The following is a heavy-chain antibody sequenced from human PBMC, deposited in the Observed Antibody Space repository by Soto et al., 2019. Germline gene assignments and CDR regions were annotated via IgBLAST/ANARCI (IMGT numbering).Heavy chain of an antibody. J-gene: IGHJ6*02. CDR3: ARAQFSDILTADDYGMDV. CDR2: IIPMFSTP. D-gene: IGHD3-9*01. CDR1: GGNFRSEA. V-gene: IGHV1-69*13. Sequence: SGKVSCKASGGNFRSEAISWVRQAPGHGLEWMGRIIPMFSTPHYAQKFQGRVTIIADESTTTVNMEMRGLTYEDTAVYYCARAQFSDILTADDYGMDVWGQGTSVTVS.